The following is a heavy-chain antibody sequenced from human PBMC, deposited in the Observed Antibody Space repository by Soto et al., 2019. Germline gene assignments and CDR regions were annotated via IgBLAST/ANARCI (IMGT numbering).Heavy chain of an antibody. J-gene: IGHJ5*02. CDR1: GFTFSSYW. CDR3: ATGAGAAAGTTYPRSWFDP. V-gene: IGHV3-7*03. CDR2: IKQDGSEK. Sequence: PGGSLRLSCAASGFTFSSYWMSWVRQAPGKGLEWVANIKQDGSEKYYVDSVKGRFTISRDNSKNTLYLQMNSLRAEDTAVYYCATGAGAAAGTTYPRSWFDPWGQGTLVTVSS. D-gene: IGHD6-13*01.